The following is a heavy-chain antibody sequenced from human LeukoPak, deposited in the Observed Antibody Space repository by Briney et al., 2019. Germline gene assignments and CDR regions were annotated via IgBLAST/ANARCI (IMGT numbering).Heavy chain of an antibody. J-gene: IGHJ4*02. V-gene: IGHV3-48*01. Sequence: GGSLRLSCAASGFTFSSYEMNWVRQAPGKGLDWVSYISSSSSTIYYADSVRGRFSISRDNAKNSLYLQMNSLRAEDTAVYYCARDSSPDYWGQGTLVTVSS. CDR1: GFTFSSYE. CDR3: ARDSSPDY. CDR2: ISSSSSTI. D-gene: IGHD6-13*01.